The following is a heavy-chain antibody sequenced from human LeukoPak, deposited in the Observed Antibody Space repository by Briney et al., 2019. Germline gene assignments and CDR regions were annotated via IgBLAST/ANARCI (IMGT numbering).Heavy chain of an antibody. J-gene: IGHJ3*02. CDR3: ARPETQYSSGLDGFDI. V-gene: IGHV3-74*01. CDR2: IDSDGSRT. Sequence: GGSLRLSRAASGFTFSTYWMHWVRQAPGRGLVWVSRIDSDGSRTTYADSVKGRFTISRDNAKNTLYLQMNSLRTEDTAVYYCARPETQYSSGLDGFDIWGQGTMVTVSS. CDR1: GFTFSTYW. D-gene: IGHD6-19*01.